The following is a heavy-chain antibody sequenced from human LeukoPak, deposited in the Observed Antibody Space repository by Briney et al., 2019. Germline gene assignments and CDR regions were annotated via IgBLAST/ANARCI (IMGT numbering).Heavy chain of an antibody. Sequence: GGSLRLSCAASGFTFSSYGMHWVRQAPGKGLEWVAVTWYDGSNKYYADSVKGRFTISRDNSKNTLYLQMNSLRAEDTAVYYCARDRVDSSGYDYWGQGTLVTVSS. CDR3: ARDRVDSSGYDY. V-gene: IGHV3-33*01. D-gene: IGHD3-22*01. CDR1: GFTFSSYG. J-gene: IGHJ4*02. CDR2: TWYDGSNK.